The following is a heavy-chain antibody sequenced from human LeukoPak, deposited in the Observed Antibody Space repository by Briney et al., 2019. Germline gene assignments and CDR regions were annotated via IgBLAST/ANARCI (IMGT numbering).Heavy chain of an antibody. CDR3: ARRNTQDSGEDI. Sequence: GASVKVSCKASGGTFSSYAIGWVRQAPGQGLEWMGGIIPIFGTANYAQKFQGRVTITADKSTSTAYMDLSSLRSEDTAVYYCARRNTQDSGEDIWGQGTMVTVSS. CDR2: IIPIFGTA. J-gene: IGHJ3*02. V-gene: IGHV1-69*06. CDR1: GGTFSSYA. D-gene: IGHD2-15*01.